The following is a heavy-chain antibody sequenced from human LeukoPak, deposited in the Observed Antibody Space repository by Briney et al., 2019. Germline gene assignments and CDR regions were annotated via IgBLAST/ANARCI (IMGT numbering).Heavy chain of an antibody. CDR1: GFTFSSYG. CDR3: AKDWRCTSTSCVYYYYMDV. CDR2: IRSDGSNK. D-gene: IGHD2-2*01. Sequence: GGSLRLSCVASGFTFSSYGMHWVRQAPGKGLEWVAFIRSDGSNKYYADSVKGQFTISRDNSKNTLYLQMNSLRAEDTAVYYCAKDWRCTSTSCVYYYYMDVWGKGTTVSVSS. V-gene: IGHV3-30*02. J-gene: IGHJ6*03.